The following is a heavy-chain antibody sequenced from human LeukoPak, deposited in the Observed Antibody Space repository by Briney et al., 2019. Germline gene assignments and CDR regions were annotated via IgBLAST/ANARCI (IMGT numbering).Heavy chain of an antibody. Sequence: GGSLRLSCAASGFTVSSSYMSWVRQAPGKGLECVSVVYSGGNTYYADSVKGRFTISRDNSKNTLYLQMNRLRAEDTAVYYCARDMNSVLDVWGQGTTVTVSS. CDR3: ARDMNSVLDV. D-gene: IGHD1-7*01. CDR1: GFTVSSSY. V-gene: IGHV3-53*01. J-gene: IGHJ6*02. CDR2: VYSGGNT.